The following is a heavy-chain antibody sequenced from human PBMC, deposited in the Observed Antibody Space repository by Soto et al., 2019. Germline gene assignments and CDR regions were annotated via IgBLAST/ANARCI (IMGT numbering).Heavy chain of an antibody. CDR3: ARVLFSYCGGDCYRYFQH. V-gene: IGHV4-31*03. CDR1: GGSISSGGYY. CDR2: IYYSGST. Sequence: PSETLSLTCTVSGGSISSGGYYWSWIRQHPGKGLEWIGYIYYSGSTYYNQSLKSRVTISVDTSKNQFSLKLSSVTAADTAVYYCARVLFSYCGGDCYRYFQHWGQGTLVTVSS. J-gene: IGHJ1*01. D-gene: IGHD2-21*01.